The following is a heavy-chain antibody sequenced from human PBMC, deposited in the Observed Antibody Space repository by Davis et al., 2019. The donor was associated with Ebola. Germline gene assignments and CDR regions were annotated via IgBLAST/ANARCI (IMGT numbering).Heavy chain of an antibody. CDR3: ARGGGGDSSGFQSWFEP. D-gene: IGHD3-22*01. CDR2: IIPLFGTA. Sequence: SAKVSCKASGGTFTSYAISWVRQAPGQGLEWMGGIIPLFGTANYAQKFQDRVTITADESTSTSYMELNSRRSDDTAVYYCARGGGGDSSGFQSWFEPWGQGTLVTVSS. CDR1: GGTFTSYA. J-gene: IGHJ5*02. V-gene: IGHV1-69*13.